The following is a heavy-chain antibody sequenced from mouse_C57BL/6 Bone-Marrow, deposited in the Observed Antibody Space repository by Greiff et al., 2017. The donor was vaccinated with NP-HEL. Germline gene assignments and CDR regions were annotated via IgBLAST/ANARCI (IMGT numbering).Heavy chain of an antibody. V-gene: IGHV1-81*01. D-gene: IGHD2-4*01. CDR1: GYTFTSYG. CDR2: IYPRSGNT. CDR3: ARKKDYDYLDY. J-gene: IGHJ2*01. Sequence: VQLQQSGAELARPGASVKLSCKASGYTFTSYGISWVKQRTGQGLEWIGAIYPRSGNTYYNEKFKGKATLTADKSSSTAYMELRSLTSEDSAVYFCARKKDYDYLDYWGQGTTLTVSS.